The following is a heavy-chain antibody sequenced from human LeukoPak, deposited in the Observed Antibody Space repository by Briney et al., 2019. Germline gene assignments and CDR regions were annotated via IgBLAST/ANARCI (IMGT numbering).Heavy chain of an antibody. CDR3: ARTTLAATRYYMDV. Sequence: SETLSLTCTVSGGSISSYYWGWIRQPPGKGLEWIGRIYTSGSTNYNPSLKSRVTMSVDTSKNQFSLKLSSVTAADTAVYYCARTTLAATRYYMDVWGKGTTVTVSS. J-gene: IGHJ6*03. CDR1: GGSISSYY. CDR2: IYTSGST. V-gene: IGHV4-4*07. D-gene: IGHD6-25*01.